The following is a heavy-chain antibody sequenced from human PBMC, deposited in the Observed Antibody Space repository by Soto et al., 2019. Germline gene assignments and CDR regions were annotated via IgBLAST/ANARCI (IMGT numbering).Heavy chain of an antibody. CDR3: ATAVTTGMDV. D-gene: IGHD4-17*01. V-gene: IGHV1-18*01. J-gene: IGHJ6*02. CDR2: ISAYNGNT. Sequence: VKVSCTDSGSTFATSGISWVRQAPGQGLEWMGWISAYNGNTNYAQKHQGRVTMTTDTSTSTAYMELRSLRSDDTAGYYCATAVTTGMDVWGQGTTVTVSS. CDR1: GSTFATSG.